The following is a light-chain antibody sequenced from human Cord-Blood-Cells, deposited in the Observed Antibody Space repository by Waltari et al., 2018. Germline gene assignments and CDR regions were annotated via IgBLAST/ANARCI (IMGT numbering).Light chain of an antibody. J-gene: IGKJ4*01. V-gene: IGKV4-1*01. CDR1: QSVLYSSNNKNY. CDR3: QQYYSTPLT. CDR2: WAS. Sequence: IVMTESQDSLAVDLGARATINCKSSQSVLYSSNNKNYLAWYQQKPGQPPKLLIYWASTRESGVPDRFSGSGSGTDFTLTISSLQAEDVAVYYCQQYYSTPLTFGGGTKVEIK.